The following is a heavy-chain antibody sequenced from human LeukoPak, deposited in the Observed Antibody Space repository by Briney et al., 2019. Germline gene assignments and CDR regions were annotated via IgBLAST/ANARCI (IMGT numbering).Heavy chain of an antibody. J-gene: IGHJ4*02. Sequence: GGSLRLSCAASGFTFSDPFMSWIRQAPGKGLEGVGRSRNKADSYAAEYAASVKGRFTISRDESKNSLYLQISSLETEDAAVYYCATSSWYRLAYWGQGSLVTVSS. CDR1: GFTFSDPF. CDR3: ATSSWYRLAY. D-gene: IGHD6-13*01. V-gene: IGHV3-72*01. CDR2: SRNKADSYAA.